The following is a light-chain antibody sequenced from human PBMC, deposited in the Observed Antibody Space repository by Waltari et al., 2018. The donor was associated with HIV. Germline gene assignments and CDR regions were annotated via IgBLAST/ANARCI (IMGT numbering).Light chain of an antibody. CDR1: ELQKRY. CDR2: EDS. Sequence: SYELTKTPSVSGSPGQTARITCAGEELQKRYADRYLQKSGQAPVMVIYEDSKRPSGIPERFSGSSSWTMATLPISGAQVDDEADYYCYSRDSIVNSWVFGGGTKLTVL. CDR3: YSRDSIVNSWV. V-gene: IGLV3-10*01. J-gene: IGLJ3*02.